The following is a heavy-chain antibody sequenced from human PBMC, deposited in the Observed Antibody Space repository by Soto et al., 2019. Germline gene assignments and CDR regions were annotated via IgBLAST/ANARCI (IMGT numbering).Heavy chain of an antibody. CDR2: INHSGST. D-gene: IGHD2-15*01. J-gene: IGHJ3*02. CDR3: ARVGPGYCSGGSCRGGAFDI. V-gene: IGHV4-34*01. CDR1: GGSFSGYY. Sequence: SETLSLTCAVYGGSFSGYYWSLIRQPPGKGLEWIGEINHSGSTNYNPSLKSRVTISVDTSKNQFSLKLSSVTAADTAVYYCARVGPGYCSGGSCRGGAFDIWGQGTMVTVSS.